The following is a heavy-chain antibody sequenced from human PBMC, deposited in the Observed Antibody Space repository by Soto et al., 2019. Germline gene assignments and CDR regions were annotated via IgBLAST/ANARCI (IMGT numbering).Heavy chain of an antibody. V-gene: IGHV1-69*12. J-gene: IGHJ3*02. Sequence: QVQLVQSGAEVKKPGSSVKVSCKASGGTFSSYAISWVRQAPGQGLEWMGGIIPIFGTANYAQKFQGRVTITAVESTGTAYMGLSSLRSEDTAVYYCAGPGATTVPTEHDAFDIWGQGTMVPVSS. CDR3: AGPGATTVPTEHDAFDI. CDR1: GGTFSSYA. D-gene: IGHD4-17*01. CDR2: IIPIFGTA.